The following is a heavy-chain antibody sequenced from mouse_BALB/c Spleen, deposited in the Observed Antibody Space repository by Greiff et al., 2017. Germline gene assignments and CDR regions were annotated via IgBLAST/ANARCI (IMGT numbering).Heavy chain of an antibody. V-gene: IGHV3-2*02. CDR1: GYSITSDYA. D-gene: IGHD1-1*01. CDR3: AKGNYYGSPYFDY. J-gene: IGHJ2*01. CDR2: ISYSGST. Sequence: EVKLVESGPGLVKPSQSLSLTCTVTGYSITSDYAWNWIRQFPGNKLEWMGYISYSGSTSYNPSLKSRISITRDTSKNQFFLQLNSVTTEDTATYYCAKGNYYGSPYFDYWGQGTTLTVSS.